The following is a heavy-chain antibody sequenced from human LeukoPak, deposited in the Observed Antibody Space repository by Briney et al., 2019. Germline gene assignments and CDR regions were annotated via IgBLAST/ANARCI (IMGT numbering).Heavy chain of an antibody. CDR2: IYPGDSDT. J-gene: IGHJ4*02. CDR3: ARQHGGNPDY. D-gene: IGHD4-23*01. Sequence: GESLKISCRGSGYSFTSYWIAWVRQMPGKGLEWVGIIYPGDSDTTYSPSFQGQVTISADRSITTAYLQWSSLKASDTAMYYCARQHGGNPDYWGQGTLVIVSS. CDR1: GYSFTSYW. V-gene: IGHV5-51*01.